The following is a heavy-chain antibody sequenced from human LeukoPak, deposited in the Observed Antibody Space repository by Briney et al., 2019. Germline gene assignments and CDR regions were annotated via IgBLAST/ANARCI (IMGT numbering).Heavy chain of an antibody. V-gene: IGHV1-18*01. J-gene: IGHJ4*02. CDR2: ISAYNGKA. Sequence: ASVKVSCKASGGTFSSYAISWLRQAPGQGLEWMGWISAYNGKANYAQKVQGRVTMTADTSTSAAYMELRSLTSDDTAVYYCARVGSYCTSTSCFDYWGQGTLVTVSS. D-gene: IGHD2-2*01. CDR1: GGTFSSYA. CDR3: ARVGSYCTSTSCFDY.